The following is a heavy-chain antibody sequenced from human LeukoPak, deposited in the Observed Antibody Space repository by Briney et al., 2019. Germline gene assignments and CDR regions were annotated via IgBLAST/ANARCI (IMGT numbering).Heavy chain of an antibody. CDR2: IYYSGST. J-gene: IGHJ5*02. D-gene: IGHD6-13*01. V-gene: IGHV4-59*08. CDR1: GGSLSSYY. CDR3: FSWHPGIAAAGT. Sequence: SETLSLTCTVSGGSLSSYYWSWIRQPPGKGLEWIGYIYYSGSTNYNPSLKSRVTISVDTSKNQFSLKLSSVTAADTAVYYCFSWHPGIAAAGTWGQGTLVTVSS.